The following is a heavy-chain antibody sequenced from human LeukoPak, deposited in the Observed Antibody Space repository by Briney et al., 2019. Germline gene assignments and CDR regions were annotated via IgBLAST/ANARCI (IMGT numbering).Heavy chain of an antibody. CDR1: GFTFSSYS. D-gene: IGHD2-2*01. J-gene: IGHJ6*02. Sequence: GGSLRLSCAASGFTFSSYSMNWVRQAPGKGLEWVSYISSSSTIYYADSVKGRFTISRDNAKNSLYLQMNSLRDEDTAVYYCAQVEDRRSTSYYQFVYYYYGMDVWGQGTTVTVSS. CDR3: AQVEDRRSTSYYQFVYYYYGMDV. V-gene: IGHV3-48*02. CDR2: ISSSSTI.